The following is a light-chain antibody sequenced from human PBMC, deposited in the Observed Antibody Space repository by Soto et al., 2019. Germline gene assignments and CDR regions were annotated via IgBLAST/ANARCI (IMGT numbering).Light chain of an antibody. J-gene: IGKJ4*01. V-gene: IGKV1-9*01. CDR1: QDITNY. CDR2: GAS. CDR3: QQLNAYPHS. Sequence: DIQLPQSPSFLSASVGASVPITGRASQDITNYLAWYLQKPGKAPKLLIYGASTLQSGVPSRFSGSGSGTEFTLTVSSLQPEEFATYYCQQLNAYPHSFGRGTKVDIK.